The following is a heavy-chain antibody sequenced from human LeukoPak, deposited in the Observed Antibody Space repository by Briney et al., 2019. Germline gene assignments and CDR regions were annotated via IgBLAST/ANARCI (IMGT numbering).Heavy chain of an antibody. V-gene: IGHV3-21*01. J-gene: IGHJ4*02. CDR2: ISSSSYI. D-gene: IGHD3-9*01. Sequence: GGSLRLSCAASGFTFSSYSMNWVRQAPGKGLEWVSSISSSSYIYYADSVKGRFTISRDNAKSSLYLQMNSLRAEDTAVYYCARERGYFDWLIPDYWGQGTLVTVSS. CDR1: GFTFSSYS. CDR3: ARERGYFDWLIPDY.